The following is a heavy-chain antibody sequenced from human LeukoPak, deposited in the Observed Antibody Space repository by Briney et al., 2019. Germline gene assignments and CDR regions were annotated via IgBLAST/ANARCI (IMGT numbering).Heavy chain of an antibody. D-gene: IGHD3-22*01. V-gene: IGHV4-39*01. Sequence: SETLSLTCTVSGGSISTSSYYWGSVRQPPGKWLEWIGSIFYRGSTYYNPSFKSRVTISVDTSKNQFSLKLSSVTAADTAVYYCARHRRGRGITMIVADWGQGTLVTVSS. J-gene: IGHJ4*02. CDR1: GGSISTSSYY. CDR2: IFYRGST. CDR3: ARHRRGRGITMIVAD.